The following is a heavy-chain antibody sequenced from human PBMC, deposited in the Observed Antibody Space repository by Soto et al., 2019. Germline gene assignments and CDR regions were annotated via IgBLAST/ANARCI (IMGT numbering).Heavy chain of an antibody. J-gene: IGHJ4*02. Sequence: SETLSLTCAVSGGSLSSGGYSWSWIRQPPGKGLEWIGYIYHSGSTYYNPSLKSRVTISVDRSKNQFSLKLSSVTAADTAVYYCARSDGRYWGQGTLVTVSS. CDR3: ARSDGRY. V-gene: IGHV4-30-2*01. CDR2: IYHSGST. CDR1: GGSLSSGGYS.